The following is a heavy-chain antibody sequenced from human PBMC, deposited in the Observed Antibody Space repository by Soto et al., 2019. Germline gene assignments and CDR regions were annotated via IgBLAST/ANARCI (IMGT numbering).Heavy chain of an antibody. CDR1: GYSFTSYW. D-gene: IGHD5-18*01. Sequence: PGESLKISCKVSGYSFTSYWIGWVRQMPGKGLEWMGIIYPGDSDTRYSPSFQGQVIISADKSISTAYLQWSSLKASDTAMYYCARQGYSYALRGDYYGMDVWGQGTTVTVSS. V-gene: IGHV5-51*01. CDR3: ARQGYSYALRGDYYGMDV. CDR2: IYPGDSDT. J-gene: IGHJ6*02.